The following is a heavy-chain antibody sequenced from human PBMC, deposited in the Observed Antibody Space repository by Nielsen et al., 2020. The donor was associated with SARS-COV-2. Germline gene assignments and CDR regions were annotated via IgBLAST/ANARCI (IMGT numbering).Heavy chain of an antibody. J-gene: IGHJ4*02. CDR2: LTWDGGSA. D-gene: IGHD6-19*01. CDR1: GFTFDDYT. V-gene: IGHV3-43*01. CDR3: AKDQGSVAGTWNAFDY. Sequence: GGSLRLSCAASGFTFDDYTMHWVRQAPGKGLEWVSFLTWDGGSAYYADSVKGRFTISRDNSKDSVYLQMNSLRSEDTALYYCAKDQGSVAGTWNAFDYWGQGTPVTVSS.